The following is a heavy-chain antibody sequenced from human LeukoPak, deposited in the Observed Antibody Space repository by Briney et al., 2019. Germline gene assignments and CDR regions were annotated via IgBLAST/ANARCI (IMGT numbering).Heavy chain of an antibody. CDR2: INPNSGGT. Sequence: GASVKVSCKASGYTFTGYYMHWVRQAPGQGLEWMGWINPNSGGTNYAQKFQGRVTMTRDTSISTAYMELSRLRSDDTAVYYCARDLGRWELDYYYYGMDVWGQGTTVTVS. J-gene: IGHJ6*02. V-gene: IGHV1-2*02. CDR3: ARDLGRWELDYYYYGMDV. D-gene: IGHD1-26*01. CDR1: GYTFTGYY.